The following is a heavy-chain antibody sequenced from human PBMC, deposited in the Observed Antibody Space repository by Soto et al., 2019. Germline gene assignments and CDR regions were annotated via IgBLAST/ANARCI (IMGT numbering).Heavy chain of an antibody. CDR1: GYTFTGYY. J-gene: IGHJ4*02. D-gene: IGHD2-21*02. Sequence: ASVKVSCKASGYTFTGYYMHWVRQAPGQGLEWMGWINPNSGGTNYAQKFQGWVTMTRDTSISKAYMELSRLRSDDTAVYYCAREGPADEPIVVVTAIPSHFDYWGQGTLVTVSS. V-gene: IGHV1-2*04. CDR2: INPNSGGT. CDR3: AREGPADEPIVVVTAIPSHFDY.